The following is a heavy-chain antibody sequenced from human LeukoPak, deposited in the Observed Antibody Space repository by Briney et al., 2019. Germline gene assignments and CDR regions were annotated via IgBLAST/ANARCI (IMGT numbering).Heavy chain of an antibody. Sequence: PSETLSLTCAVYGGSFSGYYWSWIRQPPGKGLEWIGEINHSGSTNYNPSLKSRATISVDTSKNQFSLKLSSVTAADTAVYYCAIRIVGATTDFDYWGQGTLVTVSS. CDR1: GGSFSGYY. V-gene: IGHV4-34*01. CDR3: AIRIVGATTDFDY. J-gene: IGHJ4*02. D-gene: IGHD1-26*01. CDR2: INHSGST.